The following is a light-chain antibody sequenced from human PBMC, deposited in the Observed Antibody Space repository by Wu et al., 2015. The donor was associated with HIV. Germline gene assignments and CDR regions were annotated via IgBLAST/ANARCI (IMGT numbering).Light chain of an antibody. Sequence: EIVLTQSPGTLSLSPGERVTLFCRASQSVRDDYLAWYQQRPGQGPRLLIYGGSIRATGIPDRFSGGGSGTDFTLTISSLEPEDFAVYYCQQYARSRTFGQGTKVEIK. CDR2: GGS. CDR1: QSVRDDY. J-gene: IGKJ1*01. CDR3: QQYARSRT. V-gene: IGKV3-20*01.